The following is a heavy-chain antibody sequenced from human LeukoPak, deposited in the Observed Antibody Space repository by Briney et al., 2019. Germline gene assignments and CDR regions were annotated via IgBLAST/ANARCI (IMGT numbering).Heavy chain of an antibody. CDR1: GFTFTTYS. D-gene: IGHD6-19*01. J-gene: IGHJ6*03. CDR3: AKGGSSGPGRNYYYYYYMDV. CDR2: ISSGSSAI. Sequence: GGSLRLSCEASGFTFTTYSMTWVRQAPGKGLEWVSIISSGSSAIFSADALKGRFTISRDDAKNLLYLDMNSLRAEDTAVYYCAKGGSSGPGRNYYYYYYMDVWGKGTTVTVSS. V-gene: IGHV3-21*01.